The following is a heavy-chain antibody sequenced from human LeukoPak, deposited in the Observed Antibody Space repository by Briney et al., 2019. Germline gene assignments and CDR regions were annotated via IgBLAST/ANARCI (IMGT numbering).Heavy chain of an antibody. CDR2: ISVSGVYT. CDR3: AKEIGGKVRTGGYVT. D-gene: IGHD2-8*01. J-gene: IGHJ1*01. Sequence: AGGSLRLSCAASGFTFSGYDMTWVRQAPGKGLEWVSTISVSGVYTHYADPVKGRFTISKENSKNMMFLQRCGLRADDTAVYYCAKEIGGKVRTGGYVTRGQGALVTVSS. CDR1: GFTFSGYD. V-gene: IGHV3-23*01.